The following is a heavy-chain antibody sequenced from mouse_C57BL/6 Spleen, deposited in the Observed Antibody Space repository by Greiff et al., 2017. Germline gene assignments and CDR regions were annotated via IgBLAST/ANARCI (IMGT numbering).Heavy chain of an antibody. D-gene: IGHD2-10*01. CDR2: INPSSGYT. CDR3: ARAYSDWYFEV. V-gene: IGHV1-4*01. Sequence: QVQLQQSGAELARPGASVKMSCKASGYTFTSYTMHWVKQRPGQGLEWIGYINPSSGYTKYNQKFKDKATLTADKSSSTAYMQLSSLTSEDSAVYYCARAYSDWYFEVWGTGTTVTVSS. J-gene: IGHJ1*03. CDR1: GYTFTSYT.